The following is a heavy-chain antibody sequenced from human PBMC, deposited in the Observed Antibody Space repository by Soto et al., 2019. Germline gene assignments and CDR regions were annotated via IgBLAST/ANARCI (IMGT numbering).Heavy chain of an antibody. Sequence: QVQLQESGPGLVKPSQTLSLTCAVSGRSMSSGGYYWSWIRQHPAKGLEWIGYIYYSGTTYYNPSLKSRVTISADTSNNQFSPKLSSVTAGDTAVYYCARGLGLEVTVRWFDPWGQGILVTVSS. CDR1: GRSMSSGGYY. J-gene: IGHJ5*02. CDR3: ARGLGLEVTVRWFDP. CDR2: IYYSGTT. D-gene: IGHD4-4*01. V-gene: IGHV4-31*11.